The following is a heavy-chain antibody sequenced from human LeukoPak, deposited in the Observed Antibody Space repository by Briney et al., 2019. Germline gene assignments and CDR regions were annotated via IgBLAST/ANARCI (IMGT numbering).Heavy chain of an antibody. Sequence: PGGSLRLSCAASGFTFSTYWMTWVRQAPGKGLEWVANIKEDGSEKYYVDSVKGRFTISGDNAKKSMYLQMNSLRAEDTAVYYCATVGEQVQGAFDYWGQGALVTVSS. CDR2: IKEDGSEK. CDR1: GFTFSTYW. CDR3: ATVGEQVQGAFDY. D-gene: IGHD1-26*01. J-gene: IGHJ4*02. V-gene: IGHV3-7*01.